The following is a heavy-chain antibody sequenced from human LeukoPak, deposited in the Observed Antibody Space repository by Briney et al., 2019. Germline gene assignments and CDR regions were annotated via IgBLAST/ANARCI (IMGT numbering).Heavy chain of an antibody. J-gene: IGHJ4*02. Sequence: PGGSLRPSCVASGFSFSDYYMTWMRQTPGKGLEWISFISGSGSVILYADSVKGRFTISRDNAKNSLYLQMNSLRAEDTAVYYCASKQGDYWGQGTLVTVSS. CDR2: ISGSGSVI. CDR3: ASKQGDY. V-gene: IGHV3-11*04. CDR1: GFSFSDYY.